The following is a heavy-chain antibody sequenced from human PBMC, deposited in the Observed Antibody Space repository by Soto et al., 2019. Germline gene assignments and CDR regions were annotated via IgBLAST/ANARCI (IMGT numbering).Heavy chain of an antibody. CDR1: GFTFSSYA. Sequence: GGSLRLSCAASGFTFSSYAMSWVRQAPGKGLEWVSAISGSGGSTYYADSVKGRFTISRDNSKNTLYLQMNSLRAEDTAVYYCAKDKRGYSSRNELDYWGQGTLVTVSS. J-gene: IGHJ4*02. CDR2: ISGSGGST. V-gene: IGHV3-23*01. CDR3: AKDKRGYSSRNELDY. D-gene: IGHD6-13*01.